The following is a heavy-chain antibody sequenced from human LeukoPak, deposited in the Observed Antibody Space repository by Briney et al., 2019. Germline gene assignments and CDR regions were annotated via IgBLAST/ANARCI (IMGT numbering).Heavy chain of an antibody. J-gene: IGHJ4*02. Sequence: ASVKVSCKASGGTFSSYAISWVRQAPGQGLEWMGWMSAYNGNTNYAQKLQGRVTMTTDTSTSTAYMELRSLRSDDTAVYYCARDRDSSSRTIDYWGQGTLVTVSS. CDR3: ARDRDSSSRTIDY. V-gene: IGHV1-18*01. CDR2: MSAYNGNT. CDR1: GGTFSSYA. D-gene: IGHD6-6*01.